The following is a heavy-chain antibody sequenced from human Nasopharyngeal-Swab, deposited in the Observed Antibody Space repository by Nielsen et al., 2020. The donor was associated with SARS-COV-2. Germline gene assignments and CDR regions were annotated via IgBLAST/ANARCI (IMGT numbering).Heavy chain of an antibody. CDR2: IRRSGGST. V-gene: IGHV3-23*01. Sequence: GESLKISCAASGFTFSSYAMSWVRQAPGKGLEWISAIRRSGGSTYYADSVKGRFTISRDNSKNTLYLQMNSLRAEDTAVYYCAKGLWTLTLDAFDIWGQGTMVTVSS. CDR3: AKGLWTLTLDAFDI. CDR1: GFTFSSYA. J-gene: IGHJ3*02. D-gene: IGHD5-18*01.